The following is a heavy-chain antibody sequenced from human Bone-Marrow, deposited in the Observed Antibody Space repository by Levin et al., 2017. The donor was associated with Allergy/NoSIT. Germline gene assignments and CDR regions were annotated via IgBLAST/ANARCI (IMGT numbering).Heavy chain of an antibody. Sequence: GGSLRLSCQGSGYSFPNYWIGWVRQMPRKGLEWMGIIYPLDSDVTYSPSFQGQVTISADKSINTAYLQWSSLKPSDTAMYYCAREGDGGGFDPWGQGTLVTVSS. CDR1: GYSFPNYW. CDR3: AREGDGGGFDP. J-gene: IGHJ5*02. CDR2: IYPLDSDV. D-gene: IGHD2-15*01. V-gene: IGHV5-51*01.